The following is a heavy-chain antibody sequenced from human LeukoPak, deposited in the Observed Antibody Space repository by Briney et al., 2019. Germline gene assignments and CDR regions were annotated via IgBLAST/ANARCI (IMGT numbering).Heavy chain of an antibody. V-gene: IGHV1-3*01. CDR2: INAGNGNT. CDR1: GYTFTSYA. Sequence: ASVKVSCKASGYTFTSYAMHWVRQAPGQRLEWMGWINAGNGNTKYSQKFQGRVTITRDSSASTAYMELSSLRSEDTAVYYCARAVFYRGYFDRTTGPNIPFDPWGQGTLVTVSS. D-gene: IGHD3-9*01. CDR3: ARAVFYRGYFDRTTGPNIPFDP. J-gene: IGHJ5*02.